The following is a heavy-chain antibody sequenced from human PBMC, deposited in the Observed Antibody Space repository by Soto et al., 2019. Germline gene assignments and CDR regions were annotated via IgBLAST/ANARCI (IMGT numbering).Heavy chain of an antibody. V-gene: IGHV3-23*01. CDR3: AKNGLGSLKTFCSGRGCHYSFDI. CDR1: GFTFTNYA. CDR2: ISGGGDGT. J-gene: IGHJ3*02. D-gene: IGHD3-3*01. Sequence: EVQLLESGGGLVQPGGSLRLSCAASGFTFTNYAMSWVRQAPGKGLEWVSTISGGGDGTYYADSVKGHCTISRDNSKRTMYLQMHSLRVENTAIDYCAKNGLGSLKTFCSGRGCHYSFDIWGQGTMVTVSS.